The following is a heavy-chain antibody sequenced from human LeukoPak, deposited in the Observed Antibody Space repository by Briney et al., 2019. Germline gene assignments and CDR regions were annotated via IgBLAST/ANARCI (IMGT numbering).Heavy chain of an antibody. CDR2: IITTSYTI. CDR1: GFTFSSYA. CDR3: ARDFVEISLDY. D-gene: IGHD3-3*01. J-gene: IGHJ4*02. V-gene: IGHV3-48*02. Sequence: SRTLSSASAGFTFSSYAMNWVRPPAGKVLEWVSYIITTSYTIYHRDSVKGRFTISRDNAKNTLYLQMNSLIDDDTAVYYCARDFVEISLDYWGQGTLVTVSS.